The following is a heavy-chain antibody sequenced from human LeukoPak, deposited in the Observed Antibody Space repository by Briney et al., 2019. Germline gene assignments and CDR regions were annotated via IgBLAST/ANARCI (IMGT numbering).Heavy chain of an antibody. CDR2: INPNSGGT. Sequence: ASVKVSCKASGYTFTGYYMHWVRQAPGQGLEWMGWINPNSGGTNYAQKFQGRVTMTRDTSINTAYMELSRLRSDDTAVYYCARGSGRVLRYFDWLPGGAAYWGQGTLVTVSS. CDR3: ARGSGRVLRYFDWLPGGAAY. D-gene: IGHD3-9*01. V-gene: IGHV1-2*02. CDR1: GYTFTGYY. J-gene: IGHJ4*02.